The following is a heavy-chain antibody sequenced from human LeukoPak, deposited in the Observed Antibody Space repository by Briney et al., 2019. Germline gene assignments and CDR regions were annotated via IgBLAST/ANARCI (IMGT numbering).Heavy chain of an antibody. CDR2: ISSSSSYI. V-gene: IGHV3-21*01. D-gene: IGHD3-10*01. CDR3: ARDENYYGSGGYGMDV. Sequence: GGSLRLSCAASGFTFSSYSMNWVRQAPGKGLEWVSPISSSSSYIYYADSVKGRFAISRDNAKNSLYLQMNSLRAEDTAVYYCARDENYYGSGGYGMDVWGQGTTVTVSS. CDR1: GFTFSSYS. J-gene: IGHJ6*02.